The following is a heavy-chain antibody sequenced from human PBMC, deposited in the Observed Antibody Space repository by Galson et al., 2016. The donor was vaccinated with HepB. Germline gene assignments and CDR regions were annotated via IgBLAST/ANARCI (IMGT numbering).Heavy chain of an antibody. CDR2: ISGYNGNT. Sequence: SVKVSCKASGYTFSNYAITWVRQAPGQGLEWMGWISGYNGNTNYAQKLQGRVTMTTDTSTSAAYMELRSLRSDDAAVYYCARLISGTLDTSFYHHYVLDVWGQGTTVTVSS. D-gene: IGHD2-2*01. V-gene: IGHV1-18*01. CDR1: GYTFSNYA. CDR3: ARLISGTLDTSFYHHYVLDV. J-gene: IGHJ6*02.